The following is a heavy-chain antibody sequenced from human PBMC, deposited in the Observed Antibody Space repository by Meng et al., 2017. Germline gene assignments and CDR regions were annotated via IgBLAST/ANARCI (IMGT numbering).Heavy chain of an antibody. D-gene: IGHD3-10*01. CDR1: GGSFSGYY. CDR2: INHSGST. CDR3: ARKRYYYGSGSEYYFDY. J-gene: IGHJ4*02. Sequence: SQTLSLTCAVYGGSFSGYYWSWIRQPPGKGLEWIGEINHSGSTNYNPSLKSRGTISVDTSKNQFSLKLSSVTAADTAVYYCARKRYYYGSGSEYYFDYWGQGTLVTVSS. V-gene: IGHV4-34*01.